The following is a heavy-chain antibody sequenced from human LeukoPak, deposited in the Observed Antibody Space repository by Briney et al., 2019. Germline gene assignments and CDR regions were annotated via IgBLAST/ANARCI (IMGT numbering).Heavy chain of an antibody. CDR1: GGSISGYY. Sequence: SETLSLTCTVSGGSISGYYWSWIRQPPGKGLEWIAYIYHSGSTNYNPFLQSRVTISVDTSKNQFSLKLSSVTAADTAVYYCARGDNHFYDSNGYTWFDPWGQGTLVTVSS. J-gene: IGHJ5*02. V-gene: IGHV4-59*01. D-gene: IGHD3-22*01. CDR2: IYHSGST. CDR3: ARGDNHFYDSNGYTWFDP.